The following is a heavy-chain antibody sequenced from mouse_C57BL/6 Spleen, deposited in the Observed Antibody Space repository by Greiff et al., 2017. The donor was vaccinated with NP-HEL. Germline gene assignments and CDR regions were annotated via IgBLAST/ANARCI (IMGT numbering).Heavy chain of an antibody. J-gene: IGHJ2*01. CDR3: ARDRGSNYLYYFDY. V-gene: IGHV5-4*01. CDR2: ISDGGSYT. Sequence: EVNVVESGGGLVKPGGSLKLSCAASGFTFSSYAMSWVRQTPEKRLEWVATISDGGSYTYYPDNVKGRFTISRDNAKNNLYLQMSHLKSEDTAMYYCARDRGSNYLYYFDYWGQGTTLTVSS. D-gene: IGHD2-5*01. CDR1: GFTFSSYA.